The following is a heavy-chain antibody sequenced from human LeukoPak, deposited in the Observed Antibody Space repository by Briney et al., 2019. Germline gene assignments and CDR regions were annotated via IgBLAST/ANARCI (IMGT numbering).Heavy chain of an antibody. CDR2: ISGSGGST. CDR3: AKPLFWLLPYDD. CDR1: GFTFSSYG. V-gene: IGHV3-23*01. J-gene: IGHJ4*02. D-gene: IGHD4-23*01. Sequence: GGSLRLTCAASGFTFSSYGMSWVRQAPGKGLEWVSTISGSGGSTYYADSVKGRFTISRDNSKNTLYLQMNSLRADDTAVYYCAKPLFWLLPYDDWGQGTLVTVSS.